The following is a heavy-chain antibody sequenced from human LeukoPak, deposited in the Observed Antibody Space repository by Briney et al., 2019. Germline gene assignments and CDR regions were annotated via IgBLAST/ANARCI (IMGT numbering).Heavy chain of an antibody. V-gene: IGHV1-8*03. CDR2: MNPNSGNT. CDR1: GYTFTSYD. CDR3: ASSFGGYDLGYAFDI. Sequence: GASVKVSCEASGYTFTSYDINWVRQATGQGLEWMGRMNPNSGNTGYAQKFQGRVTITRNTSISTAYMELSSLRSEDTAVYYCASSFGGYDLGYAFDIWGQGTMVTVSS. J-gene: IGHJ3*02. D-gene: IGHD5-12*01.